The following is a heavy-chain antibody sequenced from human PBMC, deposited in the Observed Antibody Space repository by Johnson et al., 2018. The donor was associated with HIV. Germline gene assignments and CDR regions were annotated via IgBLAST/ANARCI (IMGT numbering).Heavy chain of an antibody. CDR3: ARERGISGGFDI. V-gene: IGHV3-11*04. Sequence: QVQLVESGGGLIQPGGSLRLSCAASGFTVSSNYMSWVRQAPGKGLEWVSYISSSGSIIHYADSVKGRFTISRDNAKNSLYLQMNSLRAEDTAVYYCARERGISGGFDIWGQGTMVTVSS. D-gene: IGHD2-15*01. CDR2: ISSSGSII. J-gene: IGHJ3*02. CDR1: GFTVSSNY.